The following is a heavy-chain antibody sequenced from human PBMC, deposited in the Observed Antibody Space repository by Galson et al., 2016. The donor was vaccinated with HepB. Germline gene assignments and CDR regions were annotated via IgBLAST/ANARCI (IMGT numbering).Heavy chain of an antibody. CDR2: IRGGDSST. Sequence: SLRLSCAASGFTFSNSDMSWVRQAPGKGLVWVSAIRGGDSSTYYADSVRGRFTISRDNSKNTLYLQMNSLRVEDTALYYCAKDSPSGVSYADYDFWGQGILVTVSS. CDR1: GFTFSNSD. V-gene: IGHV3-23*01. D-gene: IGHD1-26*01. J-gene: IGHJ4*02. CDR3: AKDSPSGVSYADYDF.